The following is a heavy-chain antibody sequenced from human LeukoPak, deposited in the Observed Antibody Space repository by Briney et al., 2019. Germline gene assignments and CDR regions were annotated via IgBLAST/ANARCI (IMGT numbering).Heavy chain of an antibody. CDR1: GYTFTSYG. Sequence: ASVKVSCKASGYTFTSYGISWVRQAPGQGLEWMGWISAYNGNTNYAQKLQGRVTVTTDTSTSTAYMELRSLRSDDTAVYYCAREGYCSGGSCYWFSPDYWGQGTLVTVSS. J-gene: IGHJ4*02. V-gene: IGHV1-18*01. D-gene: IGHD2-15*01. CDR3: AREGYCSGGSCYWFSPDY. CDR2: ISAYNGNT.